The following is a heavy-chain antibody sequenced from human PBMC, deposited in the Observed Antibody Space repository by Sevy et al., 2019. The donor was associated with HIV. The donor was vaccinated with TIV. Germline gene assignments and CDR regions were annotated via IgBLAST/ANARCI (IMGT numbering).Heavy chain of an antibody. CDR3: ARQGEQQLVRLYFQH. V-gene: IGHV4-39*01. J-gene: IGHJ1*01. Sequence: SETLSLTCTVSGGAISSSSYYWGWIRQPPGKGLEWIGSIYYSGSTSYNPSLKSRVTISVDTSKNQFSLKLSSVTAADTAVYYCARQGEQQLVRLYFQHWARAPWSPSPQ. CDR2: IYYSGST. D-gene: IGHD6-13*01. CDR1: GGAISSSSYY.